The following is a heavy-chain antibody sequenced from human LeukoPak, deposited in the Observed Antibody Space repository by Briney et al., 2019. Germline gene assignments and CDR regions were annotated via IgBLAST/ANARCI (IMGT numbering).Heavy chain of an antibody. CDR1: DYSISSGYY. Sequence: PSETLSLTCAVSDYSISSGYYWGWIRQPPGKGRGWIGNIYHGGNTYYNPSIKSRVTLSVDTSKNQFSLRLTSVTAADTAVYYCARLSGIYCDRGSCFNCFDSWGQGTLVTVSS. D-gene: IGHD2-15*01. CDR3: ARLSGIYCDRGSCFNCFDS. J-gene: IGHJ5*01. V-gene: IGHV4-38-2*01. CDR2: IYHGGNT.